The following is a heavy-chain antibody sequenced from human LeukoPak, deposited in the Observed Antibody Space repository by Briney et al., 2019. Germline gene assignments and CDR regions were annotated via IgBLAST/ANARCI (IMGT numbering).Heavy chain of an antibody. CDR1: GYTFTGYY. D-gene: IGHD6-13*01. CDR3: ARVGSSWYAYYYGMDV. Sequence: ASVKVSCKASGYTFTGYYMHWVRQAPGQGLEWMGWINPNSGGTNYAQKFQGRVTMTRDTSISTAYVELSRLRSDDTAVYYCARVGSSWYAYYYGMDVWGQGTTVTVSS. CDR2: INPNSGGT. V-gene: IGHV1-2*02. J-gene: IGHJ6*02.